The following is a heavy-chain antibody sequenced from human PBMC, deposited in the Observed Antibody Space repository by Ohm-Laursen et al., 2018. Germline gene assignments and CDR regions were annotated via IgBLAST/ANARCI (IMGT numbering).Heavy chain of an antibody. CDR1: GFTFNTYA. Sequence: SLRLSCSASGFTFNTYAASWVRQAPGKGLEWVSAISGSGGSTYYADSVKGRFTISRDNSKNTLYLQMNSLRAEDTAVYYCAKAMYYYDSSGYFPCADYWGQGTLVTVSS. V-gene: IGHV3-23*01. CDR3: AKAMYYYDSSGYFPCADY. D-gene: IGHD3-22*01. J-gene: IGHJ4*02. CDR2: ISGSGGST.